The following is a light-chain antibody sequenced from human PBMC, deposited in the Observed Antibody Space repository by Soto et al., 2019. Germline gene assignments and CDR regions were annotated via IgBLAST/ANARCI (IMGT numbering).Light chain of an antibody. CDR1: SSDVGGYNY. CDR3: SSFAGGSNI. J-gene: IGLJ1*01. V-gene: IGLV2-8*01. CDR2: EVT. Sequence: QSVLTQPPSASGSPGQSVTISCTGTSSDVGGYNYVSWYQQHPGKAPKLMIYEVTKRPSGVPDRFSGSKSGNTASLTVSGLQAEDEADYYCSSFAGGSNIFXTGTKVTVL.